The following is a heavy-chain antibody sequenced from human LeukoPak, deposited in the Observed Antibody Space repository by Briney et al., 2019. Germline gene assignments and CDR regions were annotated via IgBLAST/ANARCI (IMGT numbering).Heavy chain of an antibody. D-gene: IGHD6-13*01. J-gene: IGHJ6*03. CDR2: VYSSGST. Sequence: SETLSLTCTVSGSSISSYYWSWMRQPAGKGLEWIGRVYSSGSTIYNPSLRSRLSMSLDTSKNQFSLRLTSVTAADTAMYYCARGPSSSWYYYYYMDVWGKGTTVTISS. CDR1: GSSISSYY. CDR3: ARGPSSSWYYYYYMDV. V-gene: IGHV4-4*07.